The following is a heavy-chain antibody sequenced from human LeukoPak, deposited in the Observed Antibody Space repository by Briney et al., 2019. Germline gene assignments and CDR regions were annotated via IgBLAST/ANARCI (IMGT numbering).Heavy chain of an antibody. D-gene: IGHD3-22*01. J-gene: IGHJ4*02. CDR2: IIPIFGTA. CDR1: GGTFSSYA. V-gene: IGHV1-69*05. Sequence: SVKVSCKASGGTFSSYAISWVRQAPGQGLEWMGGIIPIFGTANYAQKFQGRVTITTDESTSTAYMELSSLRSEDTAVYYCARTSPNYYDSSGYYSRPFDYWGQGTLVTVSS. CDR3: ARTSPNYYDSSGYYSRPFDY.